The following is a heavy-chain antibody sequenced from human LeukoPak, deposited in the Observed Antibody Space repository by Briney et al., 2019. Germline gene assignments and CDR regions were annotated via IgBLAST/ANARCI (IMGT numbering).Heavy chain of an antibody. V-gene: IGHV4-59*01. J-gene: IGHJ4*02. CDR1: GGSISSYY. CDR3: ARGATHFDY. CDR2: IYYSGST. Sequence: SETLSLTCTVSGGSISSYYWSWIRQPPGKGLEWIGYIYYSGSTNYNPSLKSRVTISVDTSKNQFSLRLSSVTAADTAIYYCARGATHFDYWGQGTLVTVSS. D-gene: IGHD2-15*01.